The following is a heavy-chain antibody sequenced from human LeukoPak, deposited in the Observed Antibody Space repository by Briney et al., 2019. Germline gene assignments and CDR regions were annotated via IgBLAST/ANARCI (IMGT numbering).Heavy chain of an antibody. CDR1: GFTFSSYA. J-gene: IGHJ4*02. CDR2: ISGSGGST. V-gene: IGHV3-23*01. CDR3: VRFYSTFWYVNGDS. D-gene: IGHD2-2*01. Sequence: PGGSLRLSCAASGFTFSSYAMSWVRQAPGKGLEWVSAISGSGGSTYYADSVKGRFTISRDNSKNTLYLQMNSLRADDTAVYYCVRFYSTFWYVNGDSWGPGILVTVSS.